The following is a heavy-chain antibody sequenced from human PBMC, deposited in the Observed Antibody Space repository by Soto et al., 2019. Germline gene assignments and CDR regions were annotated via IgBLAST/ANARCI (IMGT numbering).Heavy chain of an antibody. Sequence: QVQLVESGGGVVQPGRSLRLSCAASGFTFSSYAMHWVRQAPGKGLEWVAVISYDGSNKYYADSVKGRFTISRDNSKNTLYLHMNSRRAEDTAVYYCARDVSSSWSPRRQFDLWGRGTLVTVSS. J-gene: IGHJ2*01. CDR3: ARDVSSSWSPRRQFDL. D-gene: IGHD6-13*01. CDR1: GFTFSSYA. CDR2: ISYDGSNK. V-gene: IGHV3-30-3*01.